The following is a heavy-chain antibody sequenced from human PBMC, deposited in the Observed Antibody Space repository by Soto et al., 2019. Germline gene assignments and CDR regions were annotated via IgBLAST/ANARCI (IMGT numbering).Heavy chain of an antibody. CDR3: AKVSTQGPDTAMDAFDY. J-gene: IGHJ4*02. V-gene: IGHV3-30*18. CDR1: GFTFSSYG. Sequence: GGSLRLSCAASGFTFSSYGMHWVRQAPGKGLEWVAVISYDGSNKYYADSVKGRFTISRDNSKNTLYLQMNSLRAEDTAVYYCAKVSTQGPDTAMDAFDYWGQGTLVTVSS. CDR2: ISYDGSNK. D-gene: IGHD5-18*01.